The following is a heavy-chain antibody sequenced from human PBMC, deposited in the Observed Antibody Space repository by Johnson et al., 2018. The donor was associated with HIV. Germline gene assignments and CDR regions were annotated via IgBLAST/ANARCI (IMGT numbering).Heavy chain of an antibody. V-gene: IGHV3-20*04. J-gene: IGHJ3*02. D-gene: IGHD1-26*01. CDR2: VNWNGDST. CDR3: ARTLKWELGLPDWDAFDI. Sequence: VQLVESGGGVVRPGGSLRLSCEASGFTLDDYGITWVRQAPGKGLEWVSGVNWNGDSTGYADSVKGRFTISRDNAKNSLYLKMNSLRAEDTAVYYCARTLKWELGLPDWDAFDIWGQGTMVTVSS. CDR1: GFTLDDYG.